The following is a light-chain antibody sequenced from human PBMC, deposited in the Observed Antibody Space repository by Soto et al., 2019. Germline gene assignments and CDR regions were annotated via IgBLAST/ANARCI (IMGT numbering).Light chain of an antibody. CDR2: KAS. V-gene: IGKV1-5*03. Sequence: DIQMTQSPSTLSGSVGDRVTITCRASQTISSWLAWYQQKAGKAPKLLIYKASTLKSGVPSRFSGSGSGTEFTLTISSLQTDDCATYYCQQYNSYPGTFGPWTKVDNK. CDR3: QQYNSYPGT. CDR1: QTISSW. J-gene: IGKJ1*01.